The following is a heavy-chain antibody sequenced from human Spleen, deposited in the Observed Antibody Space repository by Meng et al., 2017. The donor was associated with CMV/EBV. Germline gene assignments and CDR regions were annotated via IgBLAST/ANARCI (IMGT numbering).Heavy chain of an antibody. J-gene: IGHJ4*02. Sequence: PCKASGGTFSSYAISWVRQAPGQGLEWMGGIIPIFGTANYAQKFQGRVTITTDESTSTAYMELSSLRSEDTAVYYCARVEMATIAHWGQGTLVTVSS. D-gene: IGHD5-24*01. V-gene: IGHV1-69*05. CDR2: IIPIFGTA. CDR1: GGTFSSYA. CDR3: ARVEMATIAH.